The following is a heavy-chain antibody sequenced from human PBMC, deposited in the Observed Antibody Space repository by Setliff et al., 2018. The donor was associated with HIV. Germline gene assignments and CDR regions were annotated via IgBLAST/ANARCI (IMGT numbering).Heavy chain of an antibody. CDR1: GFTFSTCT. V-gene: IGHV3-21*04. CDR2: ISSSSTYI. CDR3: ARPLLRTNAVYGILGNWFDS. Sequence: GGSLRLSCAASGFTFSTCTMHWVRQAPGKGLEWVSSISSSSTYIYYGDSLKGRFTISRDHAKNSLYLQMNSLGAEDTAVYYCARPLLRTNAVYGILGNWFDSWGRGTLVTVSS. J-gene: IGHJ5*01. D-gene: IGHD2-8*01.